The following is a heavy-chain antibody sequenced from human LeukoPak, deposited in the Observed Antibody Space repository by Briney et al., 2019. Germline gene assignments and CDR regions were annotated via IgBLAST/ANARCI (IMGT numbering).Heavy chain of an antibody. CDR1: GGSFSGYY. CDR2: INHSGST. D-gene: IGHD3-22*01. Sequence: SETLSLTCAVYGGSFSGYYWSWIRQPPGKGLEWIGEINHSGSTNYNPSLKSRVTISVDTSKNQFSLKLSSATAADTAVYYCARLRNLYDSSGYYPFDYWGQGTLVTVSS. J-gene: IGHJ4*02. CDR3: ARLRNLYDSSGYYPFDY. V-gene: IGHV4-34*01.